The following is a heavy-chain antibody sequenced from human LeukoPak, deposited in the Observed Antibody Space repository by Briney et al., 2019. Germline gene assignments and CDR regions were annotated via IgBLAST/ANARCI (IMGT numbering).Heavy chain of an antibody. CDR2: ISGSGSST. J-gene: IGHJ4*02. CDR3: AKGVAVTSPYYFDY. V-gene: IGHV3-23*01. D-gene: IGHD6-19*01. Sequence: GGSLRLSCAASGFTFSSYAMSWVRQAPGKGLEWVSPISGSGSSTYYADSVKGRFTVSRDNTKNTLYLQMNSLRAEDTAVYYCAKGVAVTSPYYFDYWGQGTLVTVSS. CDR1: GFTFSSYA.